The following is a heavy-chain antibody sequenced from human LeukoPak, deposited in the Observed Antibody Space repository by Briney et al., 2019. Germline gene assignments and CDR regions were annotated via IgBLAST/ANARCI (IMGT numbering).Heavy chain of an antibody. V-gene: IGHV3-74*01. CDR2: INNDGRST. CDR1: GFTFSSYW. CDR3: ARTGIAARPTVWFDP. Sequence: GGSLRLSCAASGFTFSSYWMHWVRQAPGKGLVWVSHINNDGRSTTYADSVKGRFTISRDNAKSTLYLQINSLRAEDTAVYYCARTGIAARPTVWFDPWGQGTLVTVS. D-gene: IGHD6-6*01. J-gene: IGHJ5*02.